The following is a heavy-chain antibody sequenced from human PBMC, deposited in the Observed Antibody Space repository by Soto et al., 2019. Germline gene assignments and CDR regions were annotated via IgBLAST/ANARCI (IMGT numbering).Heavy chain of an antibody. CDR1: GDTFTNYD. CDR3: ARGRNGMDV. CDR2: MNPNSGNT. J-gene: IGHJ6*02. V-gene: IGHV1-8*01. Sequence: QVQLVQSGAEVKKPWASVKVSCKSSGDTFTNYDINWVRQATGQGLEWMGRMNPNSGNTGYAQKFQGRVTMTRNTSITTAYIELSSLRSEDTAVYYCARGRNGMDVWGHGTTVTVSS.